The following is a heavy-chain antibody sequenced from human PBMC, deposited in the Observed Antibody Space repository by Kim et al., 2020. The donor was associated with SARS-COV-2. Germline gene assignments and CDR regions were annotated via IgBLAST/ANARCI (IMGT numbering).Heavy chain of an antibody. D-gene: IGHD2-2*01. Sequence: ADSVKGRFTISRDNSKNTLYLQMNSLRAEDTAVYYCAKIEVVVPAAPIGYWGQGTLVTVSS. V-gene: IGHV3-23*01. J-gene: IGHJ4*02. CDR3: AKIEVVVPAAPIGY.